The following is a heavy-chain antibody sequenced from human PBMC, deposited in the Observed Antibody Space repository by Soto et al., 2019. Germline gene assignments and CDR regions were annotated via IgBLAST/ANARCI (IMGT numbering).Heavy chain of an antibody. J-gene: IGHJ5*02. CDR3: ARGGWSLDL. Sequence: QVQLQESGPGLVKPSETLSLTCTVSGGSMSNYYWSWIRQPPGKGLERIGYDYYSGSTNYNPSLKSRVTISVDTSKNQFSLKLSSVTTADAAVYFCARGGWSLDLWGQGTLVTVSS. CDR2: DYYSGST. CDR1: GGSMSNYY. D-gene: IGHD6-19*01. V-gene: IGHV4-59*01.